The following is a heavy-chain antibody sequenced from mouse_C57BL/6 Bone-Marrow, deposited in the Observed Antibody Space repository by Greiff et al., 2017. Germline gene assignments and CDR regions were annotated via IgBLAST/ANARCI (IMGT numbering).Heavy chain of an antibody. CDR3: AREGDWDYFDY. CDR1: GFTFSSYA. CDR2: ISDGGSYT. D-gene: IGHD4-1*01. Sequence: EVQLVESGGGSVKPGGSLKLSCAASGFTFSSYAMSWVRQTPEKRLEWVATISDGGSYTYYPDNVKGRFTISRDNAKNNLYLQMSHLKSEDTAMYYCAREGDWDYFDYWGQGTTLTVSS. V-gene: IGHV5-4*01. J-gene: IGHJ2*01.